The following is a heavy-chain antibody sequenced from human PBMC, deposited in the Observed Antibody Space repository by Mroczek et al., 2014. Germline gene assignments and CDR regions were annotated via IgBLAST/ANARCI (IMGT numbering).Heavy chain of an antibody. V-gene: IGHV5-51*03. J-gene: IGHJ4*02. CDR3: ARLGSRNDDYGDYGNDY. CDR2: IYPGDSDT. D-gene: IGHD4-17*01. Sequence: EVQLLESGAEVKKPGESLKISCKGSGYSFTSYWIGWVRQMPGKGLEWMGIIYPGDSDTRYSPSFQGQVTISADKSISTAYLQWSSLKASDTAMYYCARLGSRNDDYGDYGNDYWGQGTLVTVSS. CDR1: GYSFTSYW.